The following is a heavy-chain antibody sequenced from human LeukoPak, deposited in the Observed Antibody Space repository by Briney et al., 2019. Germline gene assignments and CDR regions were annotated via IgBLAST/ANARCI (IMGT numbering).Heavy chain of an antibody. V-gene: IGHV4-34*01. Sequence: SETLSLTCAVYGGSFSGYYWSWIRQPPGKRLEWIGEINHSGSTNYNPSLKSRVTISVDTSKNQFSLKLSSVTAADTAVYYCARETTNCSGGSCYRYYYYYYMDVWGKGTTVTVSS. CDR1: GGSFSGYY. D-gene: IGHD2-15*01. CDR2: INHSGST. J-gene: IGHJ6*03. CDR3: ARETTNCSGGSCYRYYYYYYMDV.